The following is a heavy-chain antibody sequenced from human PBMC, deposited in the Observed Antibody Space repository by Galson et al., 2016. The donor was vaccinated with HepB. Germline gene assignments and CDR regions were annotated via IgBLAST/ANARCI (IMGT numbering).Heavy chain of an antibody. V-gene: IGHV1-3*01. CDR1: GYTFTNYA. D-gene: IGHD6-19*01. CDR3: AREGSGSVAGPRWFDP. CDR2: INAGNGNT. J-gene: IGHJ5*02. Sequence: SVKVSCRASGYTFTNYAMHWVRQAPGQRLEWMGWINAGNGNTKYSQKFQGRVTITRDTSASTAYMELRSLRSDDTAVYYCAREGSGSVAGPRWFDPWGQGTLVTVSS.